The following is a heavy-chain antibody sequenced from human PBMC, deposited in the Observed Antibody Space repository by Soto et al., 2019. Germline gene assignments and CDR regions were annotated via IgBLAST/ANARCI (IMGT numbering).Heavy chain of an antibody. CDR1: GFTFSGSA. CDR2: IRSKANSYAT. J-gene: IGHJ4*02. V-gene: IGHV3-73*01. Sequence: EVQLVESGGGLVQPGGSLKLSCAASGFTFSGSAMHWVRQASGKGLEWVGRIRSKANSYATAYGASVKGRFTISRDDSKNTAYLQMNSLTTEDTAVFYCTRSLPRSGYDPLFDYWGQGTLVTVSS. D-gene: IGHD3-22*01. CDR3: TRSLPRSGYDPLFDY.